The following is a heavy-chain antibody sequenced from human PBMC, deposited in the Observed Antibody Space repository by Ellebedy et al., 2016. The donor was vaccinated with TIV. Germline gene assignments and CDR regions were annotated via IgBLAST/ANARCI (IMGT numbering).Heavy chain of an antibody. J-gene: IGHJ6*02. CDR1: GYSFTSYW. CDR2: IDPSDPYT. CDR3: ARHGSCSGGSCYSPGYYYGMDV. Sequence: GESLKISCKGSGYSFTSYWISWVRQMPGKGLEWMGRIDPSDPYTNYSPSSQGHVTILVDKSIRTAYLQWSSLKAADTAMYYCARHGSCSGGSCYSPGYYYGMDVWGQGTTVTVSS. V-gene: IGHV5-10-1*01. D-gene: IGHD2-15*01.